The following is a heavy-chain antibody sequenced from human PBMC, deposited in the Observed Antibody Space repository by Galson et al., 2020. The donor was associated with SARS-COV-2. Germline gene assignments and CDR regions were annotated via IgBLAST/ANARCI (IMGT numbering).Heavy chain of an antibody. CDR1: GGTFSSYA. J-gene: IGHJ6*03. CDR2: IIPMFGTA. CDR3: ARGGGGRTVTHFNPYYYNYMDV. V-gene: IGHV1-69*05. D-gene: IGHD4-17*01. Sequence: ASVKVSCKASGGTFSSYAITWVRQAPGQGLEWMGGIIPMFGTANYAQKFQGRVTITTDESTSTAYMELSSLKAEDTAVYYCARGGGGRTVTHFNPYYYNYMDVWGKGTTVTVSS.